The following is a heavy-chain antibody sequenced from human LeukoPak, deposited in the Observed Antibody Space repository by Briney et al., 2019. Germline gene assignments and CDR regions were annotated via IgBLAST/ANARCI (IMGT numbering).Heavy chain of an antibody. D-gene: IGHD2-15*01. CDR1: GYTFTRYF. Sequence: ASVKVSCKASGYTFTRYFIYWVRQAPGRGLEWMGTINPSGGSTGYAQKFQGRVTMTRDTSTSTVYMELSSLRSEDTAVYYCARVLGYCSGGSCYIGGGYWGQGTLVTVSS. CDR3: ARVLGYCSGGSCYIGGGY. V-gene: IGHV1-46*01. J-gene: IGHJ4*02. CDR2: INPSGGST.